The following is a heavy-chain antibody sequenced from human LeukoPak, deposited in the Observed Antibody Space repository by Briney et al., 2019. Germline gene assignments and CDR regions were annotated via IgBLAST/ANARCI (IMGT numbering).Heavy chain of an antibody. CDR2: IYYRGST. V-gene: IGHV4-59*02. J-gene: IGHJ4*02. D-gene: IGHD3-9*01. Sequence: PSETLSLTCTVSGDSVNDYYWNWIRQPPGKGLEWIGYIYYRGSTDYNPSLKSRVTMSVDTSKNQFSLRLNSVTAADTAVYYCARDGPRYYDILTGYSAYYFDYWGQGTLVTVSS. CDR1: GDSVNDYY. CDR3: ARDGPRYYDILTGYSAYYFDY.